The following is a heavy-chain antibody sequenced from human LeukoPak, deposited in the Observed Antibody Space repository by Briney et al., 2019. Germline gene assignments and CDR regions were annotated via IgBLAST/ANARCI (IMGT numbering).Heavy chain of an antibody. J-gene: IGHJ2*01. CDR2: IWYDGSNK. D-gene: IGHD2-2*01. CDR3: ARVSAAMTHWHFDL. CDR1: GFTFSSYG. Sequence: GESLRLSCAASGFTFSSYGMHWVRQAPGKGLEWVAVIWYDGSNKYYADSVKGRFTISRDNSKNTLYLQMNSLRAEDTAVYYCARVSAAMTHWHFDLWGRGTLVTVSS. V-gene: IGHV3-33*01.